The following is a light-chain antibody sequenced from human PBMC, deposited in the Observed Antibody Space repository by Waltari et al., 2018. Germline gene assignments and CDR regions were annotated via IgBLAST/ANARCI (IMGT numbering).Light chain of an antibody. J-gene: IGLJ1*01. CDR2: EVR. CDR3: CSFAGNSYV. Sequence: QSALTQPASMSGSPGQSITISCTGTSTDLGTYNVASWYQHHPGKAPKLSIYEVRKRPSGISARFSGSMSGSTASLTISRRQAEDEAEYYCCSFAGNSYVFGTGTKVTVL. CDR1: STDLGTYNV. V-gene: IGLV2-23*02.